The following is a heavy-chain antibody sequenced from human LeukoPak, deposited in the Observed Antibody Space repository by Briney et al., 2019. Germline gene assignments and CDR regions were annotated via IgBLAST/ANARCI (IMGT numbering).Heavy chain of an antibody. CDR2: INSDASST. CDR3: AKPPGFLQLYSFSDS. J-gene: IGHJ4*02. Sequence: GGSLRLSCAASGFTFRSYSMSWVRQAPGKGPGWVSVINSDASSTFYADSVKGRFTISRDNSKNTLFLQMNSLRAEDTAVYYCAKPPGFLQLYSFSDSWGQGTLVTVSS. CDR1: GFTFRSYS. V-gene: IGHV3-23*03. D-gene: IGHD5-24*01.